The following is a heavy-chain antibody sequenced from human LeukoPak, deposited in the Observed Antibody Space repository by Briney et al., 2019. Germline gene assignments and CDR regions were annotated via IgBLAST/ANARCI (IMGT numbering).Heavy chain of an antibody. Sequence: ASVKVSCKASGYTFTSYGISWVRQAPGQGLEWMGWISAYNGNTNYAQKLQGRVTMTTDTSTSTAYMELRSLRSDDTAVYYCASIYYDSSGRGGYFDYWGQGTLVTVSS. D-gene: IGHD3-22*01. CDR2: ISAYNGNT. CDR1: GYTFTSYG. J-gene: IGHJ4*02. CDR3: ASIYYDSSGRGGYFDY. V-gene: IGHV1-18*01.